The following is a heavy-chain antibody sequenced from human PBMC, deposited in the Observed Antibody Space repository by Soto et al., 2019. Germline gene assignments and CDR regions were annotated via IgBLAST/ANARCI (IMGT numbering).Heavy chain of an antibody. D-gene: IGHD3-16*01. CDR3: AKDGSWDGGGVES. CDR2: IIPVFRTS. J-gene: IGHJ4*02. CDR1: GVTFSSYA. V-gene: IGHV1-69*18. Sequence: QVQLVQSGAELKKPVSSVKVSCSASGVTFSSYAFTWVRQAPGQGLEWMGNIIPVFRTSNYAQGFQGRLTISADESTNTIFMELSSLRSEDTAVYFCAKDGSWDGGGVESWGQGTLVIVSS.